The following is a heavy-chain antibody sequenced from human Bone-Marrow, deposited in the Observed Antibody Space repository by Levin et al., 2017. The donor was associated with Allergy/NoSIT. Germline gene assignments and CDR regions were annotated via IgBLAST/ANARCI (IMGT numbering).Heavy chain of an antibody. D-gene: IGHD1-7*01. J-gene: IGHJ4*02. V-gene: IGHV3-7*04. Sequence: GGSLRLSCAASGFTFRTYWMSWVRQAPGEGLEWVANIRQDGSDKYYVDSVKGRFTISRDNAQNSLFLQMNSLRAEDTAIYYCARVYGGIVHLGTIESWGQGTLVTVSS. CDR3: ARVYGGIVHLGTIES. CDR2: IRQDGSDK. CDR1: GFTFRTYW.